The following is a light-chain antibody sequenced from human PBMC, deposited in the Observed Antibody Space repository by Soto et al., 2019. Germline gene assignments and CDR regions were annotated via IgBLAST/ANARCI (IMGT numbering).Light chain of an antibody. Sequence: GHRVTLTCRASQNISSWLAWYQQKPGKAPKSLIYDASSLESGVPSRLSGSGSGTEFTLTISNLQPDDSATYYCQHYKAFSPWTFGQGTKVEIK. V-gene: IGKV1-5*01. J-gene: IGKJ1*01. CDR2: DAS. CDR1: QNISSW. CDR3: QHYKAFSPWT.